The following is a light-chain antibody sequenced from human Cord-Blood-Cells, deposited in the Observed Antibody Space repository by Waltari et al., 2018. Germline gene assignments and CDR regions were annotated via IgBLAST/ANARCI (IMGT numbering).Light chain of an antibody. CDR1: SSDVGSYNP. V-gene: IGLV2-23*01. Sequence: QSALTQPASVSGSPGQSITISCTGTSSDVGSYNPVSWYQQHPGKAPKLMIYEGSKRHSGFSNRCAGSKSGNMASLTISGLQAEDEADYYCCSYAGSSTFWVFGGGTKLTVL. J-gene: IGLJ3*02. CDR2: EGS. CDR3: CSYAGSSTFWV.